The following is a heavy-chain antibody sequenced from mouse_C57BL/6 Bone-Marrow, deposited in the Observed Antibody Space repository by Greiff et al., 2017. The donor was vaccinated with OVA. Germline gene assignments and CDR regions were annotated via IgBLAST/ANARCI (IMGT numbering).Heavy chain of an antibody. Sequence: EVKVVESGGGLVQPGGSLKLSCAASGFTFSDYYMPWVRQTPEKRLEWVAYISNGGGSTYYPDTVKGRFTISRDNAKNTLYLQMSRLKSEDTAMYYCARRTVTYWYFDVWGTGTTVTVSS. D-gene: IGHD1-1*01. CDR3: ARRTVTYWYFDV. V-gene: IGHV5-12*01. J-gene: IGHJ1*03. CDR1: GFTFSDYY. CDR2: ISNGGGST.